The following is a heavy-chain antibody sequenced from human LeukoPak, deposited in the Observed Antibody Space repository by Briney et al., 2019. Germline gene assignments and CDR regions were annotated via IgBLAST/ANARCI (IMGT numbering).Heavy chain of an antibody. V-gene: IGHV3-7*01. Sequence: GGSLRLSCAASGFTFSSYGMHWVRQAPGKGLEWVANIKQDGSEKYYVDSVKGRFTISRDNAKNSLYLQMNSLRAEDTAVYYCATELELRPRFDYWGQGTLVTVSS. CDR3: ATELELRPRFDY. J-gene: IGHJ4*02. CDR1: GFTFSSYG. D-gene: IGHD1-7*01. CDR2: IKQDGSEK.